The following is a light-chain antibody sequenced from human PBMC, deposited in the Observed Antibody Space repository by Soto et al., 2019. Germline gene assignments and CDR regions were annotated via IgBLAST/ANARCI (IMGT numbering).Light chain of an antibody. J-gene: IGLJ2*01. CDR3: SSYTTSSTLVV. CDR2: EVS. Sequence: QSVLTQPASVSGSPGQSITISCTGTSSDVGRYNYVSWYQQHPGKAPKLMIYEVSNRPSGVSNRFSGSKSGNTASLTISGLQAEDEADFYCSSYTTSSTLVVFGGGTQLTVL. CDR1: SSDVGRYNY. V-gene: IGLV2-14*01.